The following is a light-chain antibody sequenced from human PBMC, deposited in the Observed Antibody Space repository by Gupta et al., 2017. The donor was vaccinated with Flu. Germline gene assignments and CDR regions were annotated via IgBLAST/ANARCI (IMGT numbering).Light chain of an antibody. CDR3: SSYTSGSALVVV. J-gene: IGLJ2*01. V-gene: IGLV2-14*04. Sequence: TISCTETSSDVGGYNYVSWYQQRPGKAPKLMIYDVSNRPSGGSNRFSGSKSGNTASLTISGLQAEDEADYYCSSYTSGSALVVVFGGGTKLTVL. CDR2: DVS. CDR1: SSDVGGYNY.